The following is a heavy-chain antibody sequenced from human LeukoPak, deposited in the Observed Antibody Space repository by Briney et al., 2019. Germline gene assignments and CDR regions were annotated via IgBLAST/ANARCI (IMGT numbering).Heavy chain of an antibody. Sequence: TSETLSLTCTVSGGSISSDYWSWLRQPPGKGLQWIGYIHYSGSANYNPSLKSRVTISVDKSKNQFSLRLSSVTAADTAMYYCARVNCTNGVCYNSRGWFDPWGQGTLVTVSS. CDR1: GGSISSDY. CDR3: ARVNCTNGVCYNSRGWFDP. CDR2: IHYSGSA. V-gene: IGHV4-59*01. J-gene: IGHJ5*02. D-gene: IGHD2-8*01.